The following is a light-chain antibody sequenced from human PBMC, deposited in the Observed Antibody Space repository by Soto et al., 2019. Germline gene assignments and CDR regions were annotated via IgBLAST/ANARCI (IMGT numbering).Light chain of an antibody. V-gene: IGKV3-20*01. CDR2: GAS. CDR1: QSVSSSY. J-gene: IGKJ5*01. Sequence: EIVLTQSPGTLCLSRGERATLSCRASQSVSSSYLAWYQQKPGQAPRLLIYGASSRATGIPDRFSGSGSGTDFTLTISRLEPEDFPVYYCQQYGSSPAFGQGTRLEIK. CDR3: QQYGSSPA.